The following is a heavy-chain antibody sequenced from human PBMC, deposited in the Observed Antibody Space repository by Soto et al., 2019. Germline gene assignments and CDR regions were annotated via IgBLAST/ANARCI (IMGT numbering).Heavy chain of an antibody. CDR3: ASRDPGTSVDY. V-gene: IGHV4-4*02. CDR2: IYRTGST. Sequence: QVQLQESGPGLVKPSGTLSLTCAVSGGSFTSNNWWTWVRQPPGQGLEWIGEIYRTGSTNYNPSLKSPVTISLDKSENQFSLKVTSLTAADTAVYYCASRDPGTSVDYWGQGTLVTVSS. J-gene: IGHJ4*02. CDR1: GGSFTSNNW. D-gene: IGHD1-7*01.